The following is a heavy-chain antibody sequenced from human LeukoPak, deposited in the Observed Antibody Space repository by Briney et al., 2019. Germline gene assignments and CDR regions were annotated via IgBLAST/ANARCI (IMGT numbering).Heavy chain of an antibody. J-gene: IGHJ4*02. D-gene: IGHD4-17*01. Sequence: RAGGSLRLSCAASGFTFSSYSMNWVRQAPGKGLEWVSSISSSSSYIYYADSVKGRFTISRDNAKNSLYLQMNSLRAEDTALYYCAKDIIGAYGGYIQEDSYFDYWGQGTLVTVSS. V-gene: IGHV3-21*04. CDR1: GFTFSSYS. CDR3: AKDIIGAYGGYIQEDSYFDY. CDR2: ISSSSSYI.